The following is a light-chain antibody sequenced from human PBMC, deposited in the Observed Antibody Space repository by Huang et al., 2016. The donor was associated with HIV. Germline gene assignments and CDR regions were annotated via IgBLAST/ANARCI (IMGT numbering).Light chain of an antibody. CDR1: QSVSSS. V-gene: IGKV3-11*01. CDR2: DAS. CDR3: QHRGNWPYT. Sequence: EIVLTQSPATLSLSPGERATLSCRASQSVSSSLAWYQQKPGQPPTLRIYDASNRATGIPARFSGSESGTNFTLTVSSLEPEDFAIYYCQHRGNWPYTFGQGTKLEIK. J-gene: IGKJ2*01.